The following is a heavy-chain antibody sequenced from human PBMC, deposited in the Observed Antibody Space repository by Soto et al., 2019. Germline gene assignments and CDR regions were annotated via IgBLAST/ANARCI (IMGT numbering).Heavy chain of an antibody. CDR2: MNPNSGGT. D-gene: IGHD2-8*01. Sequence: ASVKVSCKASGYTFTSYDINWVRQATGQGLEWMGWMNPNSGGTNYAQKFQGWVTMTRDTSISTAYMELSRLRSDDTAVYYCGREGNGDYYDYWGQGTLVTVSS. CDR3: GREGNGDYYDY. CDR1: GYTFTSYD. J-gene: IGHJ4*02. V-gene: IGHV1-2*04.